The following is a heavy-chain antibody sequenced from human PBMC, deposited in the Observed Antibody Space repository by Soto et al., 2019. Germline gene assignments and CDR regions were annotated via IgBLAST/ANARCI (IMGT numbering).Heavy chain of an antibody. V-gene: IGHV2-5*02. CDR2: IYWDDDK. J-gene: IGHJ4*02. CDR1: GFSLSTSGVS. CDR3: AHAIAPRVLDY. D-gene: IGHD2-21*01. Sequence: QITLKESGPTLVKSTQTLTLTCTFSGFSLSTSGVSVGWIRQPPRKALEWLALIYWDDDKRYSPSLESRLTISKDTSKNHVVLTMTKMDPVDTATYYCAHAIAPRVLDYWGQGTLVTVSS.